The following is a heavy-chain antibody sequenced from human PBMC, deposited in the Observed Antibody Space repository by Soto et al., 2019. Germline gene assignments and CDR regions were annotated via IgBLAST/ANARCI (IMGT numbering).Heavy chain of an antibody. J-gene: IGHJ6*02. CDR2: INPNSGGT. CDR1: GYTFTSYG. CDR3: ATIIQRITIFGVVMVGMDV. V-gene: IGHV1-2*02. Sequence: EASVKVSCKASGYTFTSYGISWVRQAPGQGLEWMGWINPNSGGTNYAQKFQGRVTMTRDTSISTAYMELSRLRSDDTAVYYCATIIQRITIFGVVMVGMDVWGQGTTVTVSS. D-gene: IGHD3-3*01.